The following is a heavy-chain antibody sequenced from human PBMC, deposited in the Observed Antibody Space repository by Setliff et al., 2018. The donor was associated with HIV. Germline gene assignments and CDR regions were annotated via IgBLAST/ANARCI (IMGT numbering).Heavy chain of an antibody. Sequence: SETLSLTCAVYGGSFSGYNWNWIRQPPGRGLEWIGEINHSGRIDHNPSLKSRVTISVDTSKNRFSLTLRSVTAADTAVYYCARTRSGTYYGEMNWFDPWGQGILVTVSS. CDR3: ARTRSGTYYGEMNWFDP. CDR1: GGSFSGYN. CDR2: INHSGRI. V-gene: IGHV4-34*01. J-gene: IGHJ5*02. D-gene: IGHD3-10*01.